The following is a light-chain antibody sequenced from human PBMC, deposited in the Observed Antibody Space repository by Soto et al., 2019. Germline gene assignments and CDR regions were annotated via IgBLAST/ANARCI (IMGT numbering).Light chain of an antibody. CDR1: QSISSSY. CDR2: GAS. Sequence: EIQLTQSPSTLSWSPGEGATITCRASQSISSSYLAWYQQKPGEAASLLVYGASCRATGIPDRCSGGGSGTDLILTISSLEHEDFAVYYCQQYGSSRTFGQGTKVDIK. CDR3: QQYGSSRT. V-gene: IGKV3-20*01. J-gene: IGKJ1*01.